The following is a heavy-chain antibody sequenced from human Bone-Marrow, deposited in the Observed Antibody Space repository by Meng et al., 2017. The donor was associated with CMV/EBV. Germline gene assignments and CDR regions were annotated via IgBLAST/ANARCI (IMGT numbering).Heavy chain of an antibody. J-gene: IGHJ4*02. CDR2: ISHDGSNK. V-gene: IGHV3-30*03. D-gene: IGHD2-2*03. CDR3: GRGGTRWIKVYYFDS. CDR1: GFTFSSYS. Sequence: SCAASGFTFSSYSMNWVRQAPGKGLEWVAVISHDGSNKYDADSVKGRFTISRDNSKNTLYLQMNSLRAEDTAVYYCGRGGTRWIKVYYFDSWGQGTLVTVSS.